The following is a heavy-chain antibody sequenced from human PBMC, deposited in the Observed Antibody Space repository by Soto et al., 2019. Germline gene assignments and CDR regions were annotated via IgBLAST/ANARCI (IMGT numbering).Heavy chain of an antibody. D-gene: IGHD3-10*01. CDR2: INPNSGGT. CDR3: ARAPGFGELSPYYFDY. V-gene: IGHV1-2*04. Sequence: QVQLVQSGAEVKKPGASVKVSCKASGYTFTGYYMHWVRQAPGQGLEWMGWINPNSGGTNYAQKFQGWVTMTRDTSISTAYMELSRLRSDDTAVYYCARAPGFGELSPYYFDYWGQGTLVTDSS. CDR1: GYTFTGYY. J-gene: IGHJ4*02.